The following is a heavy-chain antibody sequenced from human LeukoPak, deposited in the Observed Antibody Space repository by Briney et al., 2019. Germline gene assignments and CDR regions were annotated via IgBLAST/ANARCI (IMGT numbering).Heavy chain of an antibody. Sequence: GGSLSLSCAASGFTFSTYAMHWVRQAPGKGLEWVAVIWYDRTNKYYADSVKGRFTISRDNSKNTLYLQMSSLRAEDTAVYYCARDRLTTVTTFHFDYWGQGTLDTVSS. D-gene: IGHD4-17*01. CDR2: IWYDRTNK. CDR3: ARDRLTTVTTFHFDY. J-gene: IGHJ4*02. CDR1: GFTFSTYA. V-gene: IGHV3-33*01.